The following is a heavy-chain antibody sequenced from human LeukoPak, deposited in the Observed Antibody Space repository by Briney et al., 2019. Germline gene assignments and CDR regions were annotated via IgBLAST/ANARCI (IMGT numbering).Heavy chain of an antibody. CDR3: ARRSDCSGGSCYSSFSYYFDY. CDR1: DGSISSGDYY. D-gene: IGHD2-15*01. CDR2: IYYSGST. V-gene: IGHV4-30-4*01. J-gene: IGHJ4*02. Sequence: SETLSLTCTVSDGSISSGDYYWSRIRQPPGKGLEWIGYIYYSGSTYYNPSLKSRVTISVDTSKNQFSLKLSSVTAADTAVYFCARRSDCSGGSCYSSFSYYFDYWGQGTLVTVSS.